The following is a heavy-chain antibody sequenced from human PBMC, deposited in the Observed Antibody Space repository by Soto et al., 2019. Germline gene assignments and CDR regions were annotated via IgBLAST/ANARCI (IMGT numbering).Heavy chain of an antibody. CDR3: AKEPIAAAGTTKNHYYGMDV. CDR1: GFTFSSYG. J-gene: IGHJ6*02. D-gene: IGHD6-13*01. CDR2: ISYDGSNK. Sequence: GGSLRLSCAASGFTFSSYGMHWVRQAPGKGLEWVAVISYDGSNKYYADSVKGRFTISRDNSKNTLYLQMNSLRAEDTAVYYCAKEPIAAAGTTKNHYYGMDVWGQGTTVTVSS. V-gene: IGHV3-30*18.